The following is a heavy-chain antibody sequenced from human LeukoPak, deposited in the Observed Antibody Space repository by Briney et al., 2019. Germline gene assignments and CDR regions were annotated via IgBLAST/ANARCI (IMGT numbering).Heavy chain of an antibody. D-gene: IGHD3-3*01. CDR3: TSPAHDFDIWSGYYSL. J-gene: IGHJ4*01. Sequence: GGSLKPSCYVSGFTFSDSVIHWVRHAAGKGLEWVGRIRSKTKSGETAYAASVKGRFTISRDDSKDTAYLQMNSLKPEDTAVYYCTSPAHDFDIWSGYYSLWGHGTRVTVSS. CDR2: IRSKTKSGET. CDR1: GFTFSDSV. V-gene: IGHV3-73*01.